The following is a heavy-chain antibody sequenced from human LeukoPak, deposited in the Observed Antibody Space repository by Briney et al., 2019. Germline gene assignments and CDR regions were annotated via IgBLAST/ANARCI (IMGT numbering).Heavy chain of an antibody. V-gene: IGHV3-48*01. CDR1: GFTFSSYS. CDR3: ARDYGCSGGSCYSYYFDY. D-gene: IGHD2-15*01. CDR2: ISSRSSTI. Sequence: PGGSLRLSCAASGFTFSSYSMNWVRQAPGKGLEWVSYISSRSSTIYYADSVKGRITISRDNAKNSLYLQMNSLRAEDTAVYYCARDYGCSGGSCYSYYFDYWGQGTLVTVSS. J-gene: IGHJ4*02.